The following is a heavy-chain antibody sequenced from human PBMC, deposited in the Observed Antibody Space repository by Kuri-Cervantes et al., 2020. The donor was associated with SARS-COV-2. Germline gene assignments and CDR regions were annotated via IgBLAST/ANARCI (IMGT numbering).Heavy chain of an antibody. CDR1: GGSISSSSYF. V-gene: IGHV4-39*01. D-gene: IGHD5-12*01. CDR3: ARLPLLDLSGYSPAGYPWFDP. CDR2: VHYNGNT. J-gene: IGHJ5*02. Sequence: SETLSLTCAVSGGSISSSSYFWGWIRQPPGKGLEWIGSVHYNGNTYHNPSLKSRLTISVDTSKNQFSLNLSSVTAAGTAVYYCARLPLLDLSGYSPAGYPWFDPWGLGTLVTVSS.